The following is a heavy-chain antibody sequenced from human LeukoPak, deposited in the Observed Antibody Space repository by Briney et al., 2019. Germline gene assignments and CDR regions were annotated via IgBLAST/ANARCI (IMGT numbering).Heavy chain of an antibody. D-gene: IGHD1-26*01. Sequence: GSLRLSCAASGFTFSGSAIHWVWQSSGKGLEWVGQIDKKDKGYATATAYAASVKGRFTISRDDSINTAHLQMKSLKTEDTALYSCTRDSGTYNWFDPWGQGALVTVSS. J-gene: IGHJ5*02. CDR3: TRDSGTYNWFDP. CDR2: IDKKDKGYATAT. V-gene: IGHV3-73*01. CDR1: GFTFSGSA.